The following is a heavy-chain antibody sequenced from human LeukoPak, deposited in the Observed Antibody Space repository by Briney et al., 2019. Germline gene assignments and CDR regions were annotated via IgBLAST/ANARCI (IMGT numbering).Heavy chain of an antibody. J-gene: IGHJ4*02. CDR3: ATAEYDYGDY. CDR2: ISSSSSTI. CDR1: GFTFSSYS. Sequence: GGSLRLSCAASGFTFSSYSMNWVRQAPGKGLEWVSYISSSSSTIYYADSVKGRFTISRDNAKNSLYLQMNSLRAEDTAVYYCATAEYDYGDYWGQGTLVTVSS. D-gene: IGHD6-6*01. V-gene: IGHV3-48*01.